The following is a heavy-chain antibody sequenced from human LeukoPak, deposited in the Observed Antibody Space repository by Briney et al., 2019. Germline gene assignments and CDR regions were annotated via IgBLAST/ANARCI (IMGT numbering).Heavy chain of an antibody. V-gene: IGHV3-74*01. D-gene: IGHD3-10*01. CDR2: ISTDGSST. CDR3: ARDSGSGSSGVY. Sequence: GGSLRLSCAASGFTLINHWMHLVRQAPGKGLVWVSRISTDGSSTHYADSVKGRFTISRDGAKNTLYLQMNSLRAEDTAVYYCARDSGSGSSGVYWGQGTLVTVSS. J-gene: IGHJ4*02. CDR1: GFTLINHW.